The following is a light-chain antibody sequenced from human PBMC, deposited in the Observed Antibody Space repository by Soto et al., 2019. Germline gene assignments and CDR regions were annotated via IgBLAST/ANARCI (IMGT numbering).Light chain of an antibody. CDR1: QSISNW. J-gene: IGKJ1*01. CDR2: DAS. CDR3: QQYNSHLWT. Sequence: DIQMTQSPSTLSASVGDRVTITCRASQSISNWLVWYQQKPGKAPKLLIYDASSLEGGVPSRFSGSGSGTEFTLTISSLQPDDFATYYCQQYNSHLWTFGQGTKVESK. V-gene: IGKV1-5*01.